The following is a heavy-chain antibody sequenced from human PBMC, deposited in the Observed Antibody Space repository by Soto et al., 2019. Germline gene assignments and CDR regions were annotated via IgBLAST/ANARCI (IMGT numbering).Heavy chain of an antibody. J-gene: IGHJ4*02. Sequence: EVQLVESGGGLVQPGGSLRLSCTGSGFSFSTYSMNWVRQAPGKGLEWLSYISSSSSTILYADSVKGRFTISRDNGKNSVFLHMDSLRDEDTAVYYCVRISILASSQAYWGQGTMVAVSS. D-gene: IGHD2-2*02. CDR3: VRISILASSQAY. V-gene: IGHV3-48*02. CDR2: ISSSSSTI. CDR1: GFSFSTYS.